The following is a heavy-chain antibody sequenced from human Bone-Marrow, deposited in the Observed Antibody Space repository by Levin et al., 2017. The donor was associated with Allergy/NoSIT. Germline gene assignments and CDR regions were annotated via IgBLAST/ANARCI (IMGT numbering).Heavy chain of an antibody. Sequence: GESLKISCAVSGFTFSSYWMSWVRQAPGKGLEWVANIKQDGSEKYYVDSVGGRFTISRDNAKNSLYLQMNTLRAEDTAVYYCARHEYRSSWSSFDYWGQGTLVTVSS. D-gene: IGHD6-13*01. V-gene: IGHV3-7*03. CDR1: GFTFSSYW. CDR3: ARHEYRSSWSSFDY. CDR2: IKQDGSEK. J-gene: IGHJ4*02.